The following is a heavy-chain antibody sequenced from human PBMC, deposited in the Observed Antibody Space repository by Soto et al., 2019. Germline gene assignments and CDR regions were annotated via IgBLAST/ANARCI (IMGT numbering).Heavy chain of an antibody. CDR3: ARPDFWSGYSYYYYYMDV. CDR2: IYYSGST. V-gene: IGHV4-39*01. J-gene: IGHJ6*03. Sequence: QLQLQESGPGLVKPSETLSLTCTVSGGSISSSSYYWGWIRQPPGKGLEWIGSIYYSGSTYYNPSLKSRVTISVDTSKNQFSLKLTSVTAADTAVYYCARPDFWSGYSYYYYYMDVWGRGTTVTVSS. D-gene: IGHD3-3*01. CDR1: GGSISSSSYY.